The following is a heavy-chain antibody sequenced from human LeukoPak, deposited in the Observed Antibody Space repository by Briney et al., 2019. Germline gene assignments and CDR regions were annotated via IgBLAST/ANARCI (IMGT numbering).Heavy chain of an antibody. CDR1: GFTFSSYA. D-gene: IGHD3-10*01. Sequence: GGSLRLSCAASGFTFSSYAMSWVRQAPGKGLEWVSAISGSGGSTYYADSVKGRFTISRDNSKNTLYLQMNSLRAGDTAVYYCAKDSFLRGTPWSWGQGTLVTVSS. V-gene: IGHV3-23*01. CDR3: AKDSFLRGTPWS. J-gene: IGHJ5*02. CDR2: ISGSGGST.